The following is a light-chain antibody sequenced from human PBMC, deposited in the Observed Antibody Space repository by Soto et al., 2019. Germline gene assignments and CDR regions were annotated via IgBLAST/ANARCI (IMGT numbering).Light chain of an antibody. CDR3: QQYDTYLWT. J-gene: IGKJ1*01. V-gene: IGKV1-5*01. Sequence: DIQMTQSPSTLSASVGDRVTITCRASQSVGKWLAWYQQKPGKAPKVLISEASGLERGVPPRFSGSGSGTEFTLTISSLQPDDFATYFCQQYDTYLWTFGQGTPVEIK. CDR1: QSVGKW. CDR2: EAS.